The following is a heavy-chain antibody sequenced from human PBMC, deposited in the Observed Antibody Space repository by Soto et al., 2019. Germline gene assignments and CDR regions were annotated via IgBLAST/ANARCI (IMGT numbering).Heavy chain of an antibody. J-gene: IGHJ4*02. CDR3: ARDGGRHSGGIDY. CDR2: IIPIFGTA. D-gene: IGHD1-26*01. Sequence: QVQLVQSGAEVKKLGSSVKVSWKASEGTFSSYSINWVRQAPGQGLEWMGAIIPIFGTANYAHKFQGRVTITADESTSTAYMELSSLRSEDTAVYYCARDGGRHSGGIDYWGQGTLVTVSS. V-gene: IGHV1-69*01. CDR1: EGTFSSYS.